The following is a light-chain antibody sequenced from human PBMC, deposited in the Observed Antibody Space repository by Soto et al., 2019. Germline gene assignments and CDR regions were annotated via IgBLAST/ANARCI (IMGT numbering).Light chain of an antibody. CDR2: KAS. V-gene: IGKV1-5*03. CDR3: QQYDTYWT. CDR1: QTISSW. J-gene: IGKJ1*01. Sequence: DIQMTQSPSTLSGSVGDRVTITCRASQTISSWLAWYQQKPGKAPKLLIYKASTLKSGVPSRFSGSGSGTEFTLTINSLQPDDFATYYCQQYDTYWTFGQGTKV.